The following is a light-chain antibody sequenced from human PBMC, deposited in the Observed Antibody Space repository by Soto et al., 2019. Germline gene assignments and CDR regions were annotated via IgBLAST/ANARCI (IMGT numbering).Light chain of an antibody. Sequence: QSVLTQPPSVSGSPGQSVTISCTGTSSDVGGYDRVSWFQQAPGTAPKVMIYEVIKRPSGVPDRFSGSKSDNTASLTISGFQAEDEADYYCCSFTSATTYIFGTGTKVTVL. CDR1: SSDVGGYDR. V-gene: IGLV2-18*02. CDR2: EVI. CDR3: CSFTSATTYI. J-gene: IGLJ1*01.